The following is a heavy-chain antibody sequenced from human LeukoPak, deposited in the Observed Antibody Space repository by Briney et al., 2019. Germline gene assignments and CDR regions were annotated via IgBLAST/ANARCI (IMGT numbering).Heavy chain of an antibody. D-gene: IGHD3-22*01. CDR2: IYSGGST. V-gene: IGHV3-66*01. Sequence: GGSLRLSCAASGFIVSTNYMSWVRQAPGKGLEWVSVIYSGGSTYYADSVKGRFTISRDNSKNTLYLQMNSLRAEDTAVYYCARGYYYDSSGYPYYFDYWGQGTLVTVSS. CDR1: GFIVSTNY. J-gene: IGHJ4*02. CDR3: ARGYYYDSSGYPYYFDY.